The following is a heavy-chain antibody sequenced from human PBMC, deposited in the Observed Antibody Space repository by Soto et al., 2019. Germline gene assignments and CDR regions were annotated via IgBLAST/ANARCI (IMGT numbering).Heavy chain of an antibody. J-gene: IGHJ6*02. CDR2: IIPIFGTA. Sequence: SVKVSCKASGGTFSSYAISWVRQAPGQGLEWMGGIIPIFGTANYAQKFQGRVTITADESTSTAYMELSSLRSEDTAVYYCGRDEANQLLFLSGANYYGMYVWGQRTTVTVSS. CDR3: GRDEANQLLFLSGANYYGMYV. CDR1: GGTFSSYA. D-gene: IGHD2-2*01. V-gene: IGHV1-69*13.